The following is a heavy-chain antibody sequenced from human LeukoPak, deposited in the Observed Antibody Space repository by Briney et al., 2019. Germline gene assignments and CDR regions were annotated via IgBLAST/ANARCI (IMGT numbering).Heavy chain of an antibody. J-gene: IGHJ4*02. Sequence: GGSLRLSCAASGSTFSSYAMSWVRQAPGKGLEWVSAISGSGGSTYYADSVKGRFTISRDNSKNTLYLQMNSLRAEDTAVYYCAKDRYYDSSGPQGPFDYWGQGTLVTVSS. CDR1: GSTFSSYA. CDR2: ISGSGGST. D-gene: IGHD3-22*01. CDR3: AKDRYYDSSGPQGPFDY. V-gene: IGHV3-23*01.